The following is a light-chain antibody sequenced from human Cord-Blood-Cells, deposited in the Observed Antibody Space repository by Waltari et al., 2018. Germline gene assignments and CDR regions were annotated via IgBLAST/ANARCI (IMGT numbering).Light chain of an antibody. CDR1: SPNIGSNT. Sequence: QSVLTQPPSASRTPGQRVTISCSGSSPNIGSNTVNWYKQLPGTAPKLLIYSNNQRPSAVPDRCSGSKSGTSASLAISGLQSEDEADYYCAAWDDSLNGWVFGGGTKLTVL. CDR2: SNN. CDR3: AAWDDSLNGWV. J-gene: IGLJ3*02. V-gene: IGLV1-44*01.